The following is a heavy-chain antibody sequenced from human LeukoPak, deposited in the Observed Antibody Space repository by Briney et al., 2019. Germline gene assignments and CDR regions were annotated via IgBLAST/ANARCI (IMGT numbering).Heavy chain of an antibody. Sequence: PSETLSLTCTVSGGSISSYYWSWIRQPAGKGLEWIGRIYTSGSTNYNPSLKSRVTMSVDTSKNQFSLKLSSVTAADTAVYYCARDKDYYDSSGNAFDIWGQGTMVTVSS. CDR1: GGSISSYY. J-gene: IGHJ3*02. V-gene: IGHV4-4*07. CDR2: IYTSGST. D-gene: IGHD3-22*01. CDR3: ARDKDYYDSSGNAFDI.